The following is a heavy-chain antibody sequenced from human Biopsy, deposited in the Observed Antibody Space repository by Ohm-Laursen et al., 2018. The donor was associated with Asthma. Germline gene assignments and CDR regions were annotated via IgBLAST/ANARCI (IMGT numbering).Heavy chain of an antibody. Sequence: SLRLSCTATGYTFSRYSMHWVRQIPGKGLEWVASISTASSFIYYADSVKGRFTISRDKSKNTLYMQMNSLRAEDTAVYYCAKRGSYFDYWGQGTLVTVSS. V-gene: IGHV3-21*04. CDR1: GYTFSRYS. D-gene: IGHD1-26*01. J-gene: IGHJ4*02. CDR2: ISTASSFI. CDR3: AKRGSYFDY.